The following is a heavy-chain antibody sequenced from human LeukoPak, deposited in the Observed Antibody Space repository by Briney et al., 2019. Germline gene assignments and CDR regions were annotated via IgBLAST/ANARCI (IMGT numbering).Heavy chain of an antibody. Sequence: SETLSLTCTVSGYSISNGYYWGWIRQPPGKGLEWIGSIYHSGSTYYNPSLKSRLTISVDTSKNQFSLRLSSVTAADTAVYSCARLPRYSGYDWRYYFDFWGQGTLVTVSS. CDR1: GYSISNGYY. J-gene: IGHJ4*02. CDR3: ARLPRYSGYDWRYYFDF. CDR2: IYHSGST. V-gene: IGHV4-38-2*02. D-gene: IGHD5-12*01.